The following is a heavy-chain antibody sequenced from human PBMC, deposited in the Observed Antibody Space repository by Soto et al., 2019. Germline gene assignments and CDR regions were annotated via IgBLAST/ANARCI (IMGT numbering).Heavy chain of an antibody. V-gene: IGHV4-34*01. J-gene: IGHJ2*01. CDR3: ARAVVLKGIQLWQPLPYFDL. CDR1: GGSFSGYY. Sequence: QVQLQQWGAGLLKPSETLSLTCAVYGGSFSGYYWSWIRQPPGKGLEWIGEINHSGSTNYNPSLKSRVTISVDTSKNQFSLKLSSVTAADTAVYYCARAVVLKGIQLWQPLPYFDLWGRGTLVTVSS. CDR2: INHSGST. D-gene: IGHD5-18*01.